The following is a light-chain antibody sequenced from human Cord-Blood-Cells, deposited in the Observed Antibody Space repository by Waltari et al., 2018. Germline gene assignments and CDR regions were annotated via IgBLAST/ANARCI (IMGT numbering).Light chain of an antibody. CDR1: KLGVKY. CDR3: QAWDGSTVV. CDR2: QDS. V-gene: IGLV3-1*01. J-gene: IGLJ2*01. Sequence: SYELTQPPSVSVSPGQTASITCSGDKLGVKYSCWYQQKPGQPPVLVIYQDSQRTSGIPERFTGANAGNTATMTISWTQAMDDADYCCQAWDGSTVVFGGGTKLTVL.